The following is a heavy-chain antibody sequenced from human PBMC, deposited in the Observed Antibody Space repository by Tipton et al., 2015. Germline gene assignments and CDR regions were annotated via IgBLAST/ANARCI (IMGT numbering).Heavy chain of an antibody. V-gene: IGHV3-74*01. D-gene: IGHD2-2*01. CDR2: IYSDASTI. CDR1: GFTFSTAW. Sequence: SLRLSCAASGFTFSTAWMHWVRQAPGKGLVWVSRIYSDASTISYADSVKGRFTVSRDTSKNTLYLQMDSLGADDTAVYYCARDYCSVTSCYDYWGQGALVTVSS. J-gene: IGHJ4*02. CDR3: ARDYCSVTSCYDY.